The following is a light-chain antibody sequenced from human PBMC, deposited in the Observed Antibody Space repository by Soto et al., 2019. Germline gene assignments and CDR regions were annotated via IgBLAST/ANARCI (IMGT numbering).Light chain of an antibody. V-gene: IGKV3-11*01. J-gene: IGKJ5*01. CDR2: DAS. CDR1: QSVSSN. CDR3: QQRSNWPIT. Sequence: EIVVTQSPATLSVSPGETATLSFRASQSVSSNVAWYQQKPGQAPSLLIYDASNRATGIPARFSGSGSGTDFTLTISSLEPEDFAVYYCQQRSNWPITFGQGTRLEI.